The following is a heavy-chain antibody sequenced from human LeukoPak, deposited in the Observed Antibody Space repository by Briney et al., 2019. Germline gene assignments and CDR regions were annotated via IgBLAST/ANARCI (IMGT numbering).Heavy chain of an antibody. CDR3: ARGVDYYGV. Sequence: PSETLFLTCAVYGGSFSGYYWNWIRQPPGKELEWIGEINHSGRTNYNPSLKSRVTISVDTSKKQFSLKLSSVTAADTAVYYCARGVDYYGVWGQGTLVTVSS. CDR1: GGSFSGYY. D-gene: IGHD3-10*01. J-gene: IGHJ4*02. CDR2: INHSGRT. V-gene: IGHV4-34*01.